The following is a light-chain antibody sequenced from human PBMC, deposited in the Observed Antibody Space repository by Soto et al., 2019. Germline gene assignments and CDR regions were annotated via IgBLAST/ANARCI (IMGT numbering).Light chain of an antibody. Sequence: QSALTQPASVSGSRGQSITISCTGTSSDVGGYNYVSWYQQHPGKAPKLMIYEVSNRPSGVSNRFSGSKSGNTASLTISGLQAEDEDDYYCSSYTSSSTLVLFGGGTKLTVL. CDR2: EVS. CDR3: SSYTSSSTLVL. V-gene: IGLV2-14*01. J-gene: IGLJ2*01. CDR1: SSDVGGYNY.